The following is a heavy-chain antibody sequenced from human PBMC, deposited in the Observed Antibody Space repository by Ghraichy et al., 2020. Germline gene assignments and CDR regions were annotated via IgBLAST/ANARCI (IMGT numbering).Heavy chain of an antibody. V-gene: IGHV4-39*01. CDR2: IYYSGST. J-gene: IGHJ5*02. D-gene: IGHD6-19*01. Sequence: SQTLSLTCTVSGGSISSSSFYWGWIRQPPGKGLEWIGSIYYSGSTYYNPSLKSRVTISVDTSKNQFSLKLSSVTAADTAVYYCGRRFNTGWYVTWGQGTLVTVSS. CDR3: GRRFNTGWYVT. CDR1: GGSISSSSFY.